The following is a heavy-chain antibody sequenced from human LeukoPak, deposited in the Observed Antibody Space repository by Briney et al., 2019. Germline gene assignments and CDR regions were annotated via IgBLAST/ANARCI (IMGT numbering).Heavy chain of an antibody. D-gene: IGHD3-3*01. CDR3: AKGHYDFRDY. CDR2: ITGDDST. V-gene: IGHV3-23*01. J-gene: IGHJ4*02. Sequence: GGSLRLSRAASGFTFGTFAFSWVRQAPGKGLEWVSSITGDDSTYYADSVKGRFTISRDTSSNTLYLQMNSLRAEDTALYYCAKGHYDFRDYWGQGTLVTVPS. CDR1: GFTFGTFA.